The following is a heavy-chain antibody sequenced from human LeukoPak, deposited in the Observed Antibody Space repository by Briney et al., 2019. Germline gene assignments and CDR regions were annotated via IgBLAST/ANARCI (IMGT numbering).Heavy chain of an antibody. J-gene: IGHJ4*02. CDR3: TPDPRY. V-gene: IGHV3-15*01. CDR2: IQEKGEGGTI. CDR1: GSTFKNAW. Sequence: GGSLTLSCAASGSTFKNAWMRWVRQPPGKGPEWVARIQEKGEGGTIDYAASVRGRFTISRDDSRDAVYLQMNSLIVDDSAVYYCTPDPRYWGQGTLVTVSS.